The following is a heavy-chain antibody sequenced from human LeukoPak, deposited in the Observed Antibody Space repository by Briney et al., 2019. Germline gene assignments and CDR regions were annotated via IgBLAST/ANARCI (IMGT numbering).Heavy chain of an antibody. V-gene: IGHV3-48*04. CDR1: GFTFSTYS. CDR2: ISSSGATI. D-gene: IGHD1-26*01. Sequence: PGGSLRLSCAASGFTFSTYSMNWVRQAPGKGLEWVSYISSSGATIHYADSVKGRFTISRDNAKNSLYLQMNSLRAEDTAVYHCAREGNQSGSYHDYWGQGSLVTVSS. J-gene: IGHJ4*02. CDR3: AREGNQSGSYHDY.